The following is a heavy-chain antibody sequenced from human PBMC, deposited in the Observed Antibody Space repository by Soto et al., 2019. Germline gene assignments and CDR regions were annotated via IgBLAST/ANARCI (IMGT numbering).Heavy chain of an antibody. Sequence: QVQLLQSGAEVKKPGSSVRVSCEASGGTFRTYAISWVRQAPGQGLEWMGEIIPIFGKVNYAQKFQGRVTITEDESTTTVYMDLSNRTSEDTAVYYCAKGAVAGTPTSYYYYGMDVWGQGTTVTVS. V-gene: IGHV1-69*12. CDR1: GGTFRTYA. CDR3: AKGAVAGTPTSYYYYGMDV. J-gene: IGHJ6*02. D-gene: IGHD6-19*01. CDR2: IIPIFGKV.